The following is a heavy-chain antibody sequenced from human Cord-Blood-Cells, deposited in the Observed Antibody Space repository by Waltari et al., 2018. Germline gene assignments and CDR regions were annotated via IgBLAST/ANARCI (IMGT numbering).Heavy chain of an antibody. Sequence: QVQLVQSGAEVKKPGSSVKVSCKASGGTFSSYAISWVRQAPGQGLEWMGGIIPIPGIANYAQKFQGRVTITADESTSTAYMELSSLRSEDTAVYYCARDRELENSDAFDIWGQGTMVTVSS. CDR3: ARDRELENSDAFDI. D-gene: IGHD1-1*01. V-gene: IGHV1-69*04. CDR2: IIPIPGIA. J-gene: IGHJ3*02. CDR1: GGTFSSYA.